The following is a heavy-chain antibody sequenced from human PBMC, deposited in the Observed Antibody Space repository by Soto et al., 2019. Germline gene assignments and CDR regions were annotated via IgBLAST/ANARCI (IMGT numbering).Heavy chain of an antibody. CDR1: GGSISSGGYY. J-gene: IGHJ4*02. V-gene: IGHV4-31*03. CDR3: ARSTAAGRPWFRY. CDR2: IYYSGST. Sequence: QVQLQESGPGLVKPSQTLSLTCTVSGGSISSGGYYWSWLRQHPGKGLEWIGYIYYSGSTYYNPSLKSRVTISGDTSKNQSSLKLSSVTAADTAVYYCARSTAAGRPWFRYWGQGTLVTVSS. D-gene: IGHD6-13*01.